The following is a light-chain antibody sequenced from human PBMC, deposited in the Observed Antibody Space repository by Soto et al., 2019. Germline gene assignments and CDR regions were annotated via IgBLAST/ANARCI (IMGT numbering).Light chain of an antibody. CDR3: TSYAGGNNI. J-gene: IGLJ1*01. V-gene: IGLV2-8*01. CDR2: EDN. Sequence: QSVLTQPPSASGAPGQSVTISCTGTSSDVGGYNYVSWYQQHPGKVPKLMIYEDNKRPSGVPDRFSGSKSGNTASLTVSGLQAEDDADYYCTSYAGGNNIFGTGTKVTVL. CDR1: SSDVGGYNY.